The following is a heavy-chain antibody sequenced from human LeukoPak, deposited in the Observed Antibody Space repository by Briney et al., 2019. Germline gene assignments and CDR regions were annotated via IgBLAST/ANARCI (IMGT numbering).Heavy chain of an antibody. J-gene: IGHJ4*02. D-gene: IGHD1-26*01. CDR2: IKSKTDGGTT. CDR1: GFTFSNAW. V-gene: IGHV3-15*07. Sequence: GGSLRLSCAASGFTFSNAWMNWVRQAPGKGLEWVGRIKSKTDGGTTDYAAPVKGRFTISRDDSKNTLYLQMNSLKTEDTAVYYCTTARGYSGSYRDYWGQGTLVTVSS. CDR3: TTARGYSGSYRDY.